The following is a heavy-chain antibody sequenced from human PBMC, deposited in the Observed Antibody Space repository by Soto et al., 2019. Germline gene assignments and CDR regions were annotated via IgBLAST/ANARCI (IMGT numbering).Heavy chain of an antibody. CDR3: AKDRRVSNVGSPYH. D-gene: IGHD1-26*01. CDR2: ISSSGDNT. Sequence: PGGSLRLSCAVSGFTFNNYAMNWVRQAPGKGLEWVSGISSSGDNTDYADSVKGRFTISRDKSKNTLFLQMNSLRAEDSAVYYCAKDRRVSNVGSPYHWGLGTLVTVSS. J-gene: IGHJ4*02. V-gene: IGHV3-23*01. CDR1: GFTFNNYA.